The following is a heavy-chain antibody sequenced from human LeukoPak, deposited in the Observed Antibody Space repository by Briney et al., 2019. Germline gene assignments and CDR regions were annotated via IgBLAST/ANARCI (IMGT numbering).Heavy chain of an antibody. Sequence: PGGSLRLSCAGSGFSVSIYYMSWVRQPPGKGLEWVSVMYTGGGRYYGDSVKGRFTISRDNSKNTVFLQMNSLRVEDTALYYCTRGQSYCGADCYSDWGQGTLVTVSS. CDR3: TRGQSYCGADCYSD. CDR2: MYTGGGR. J-gene: IGHJ4*02. CDR1: GFSVSIYY. D-gene: IGHD2-21*02. V-gene: IGHV3-66*01.